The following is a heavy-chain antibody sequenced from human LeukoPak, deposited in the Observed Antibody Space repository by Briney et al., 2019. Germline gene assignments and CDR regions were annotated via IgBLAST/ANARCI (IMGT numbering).Heavy chain of an antibody. Sequence: SETLSLTCAVSGYSISSGYYWGWIRQPPGKGLEWIGSIYHSGGTYYNPSLKSRVTISVDTSKNQFSLKLSSVTAADTAVYYCARPEVWELPSAFDIWGQGTMVTVSS. CDR2: IYHSGGT. CDR1: GYSISSGYY. D-gene: IGHD1-26*01. J-gene: IGHJ3*02. CDR3: ARPEVWELPSAFDI. V-gene: IGHV4-38-2*01.